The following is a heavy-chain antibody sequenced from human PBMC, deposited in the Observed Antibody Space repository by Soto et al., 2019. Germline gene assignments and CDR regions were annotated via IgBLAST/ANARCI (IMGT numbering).Heavy chain of an antibody. V-gene: IGHV3-48*02. D-gene: IGHD2-15*01. Sequence: EVQLVESGGGLVQPGGSLRVSCIDSGFTFRDYAFNWVRQAPGKGLEWVSYISVGGGSIFYAASVKGRFTISRDDARNSVYLQMNTLRHEDTAVHHCVRDHRWAFDIWGQGTVVTVSS. CDR1: GFTFRDYA. CDR3: VRDHRWAFDI. CDR2: ISVGGGSI. J-gene: IGHJ3*02.